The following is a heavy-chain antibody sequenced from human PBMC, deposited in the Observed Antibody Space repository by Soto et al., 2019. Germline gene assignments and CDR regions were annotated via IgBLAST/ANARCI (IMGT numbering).Heavy chain of an antibody. D-gene: IGHD2-15*01. Sequence: ASVKVSCKASGYTFTSYGISWVRRAPGQGLEWMGWISAYNGNTNYAQKLQGRVTMTTDTSTSTAYMELRSLRSDDTAVYYCARDGIVVVVAATKVYYYGMDVWGQGTTVTVSS. CDR2: ISAYNGNT. CDR1: GYTFTSYG. V-gene: IGHV1-18*01. J-gene: IGHJ6*02. CDR3: ARDGIVVVVAATKVYYYGMDV.